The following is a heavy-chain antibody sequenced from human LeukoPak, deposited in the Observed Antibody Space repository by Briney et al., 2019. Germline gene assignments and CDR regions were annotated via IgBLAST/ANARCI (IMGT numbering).Heavy chain of an antibody. Sequence: GGSLRLSCAASGFTFSSYSMNWVRQAPGKGLEWVSSISSSSSYIYYADSVKGRFTISRDNAKNSLYLQMNSLRAEDTAVYYCARDYDIVGYMDVWGKGTTVTVSS. J-gene: IGHJ6*03. V-gene: IGHV3-21*01. CDR1: GFTFSSYS. CDR2: ISSSSSYI. D-gene: IGHD2-15*01. CDR3: ARDYDIVGYMDV.